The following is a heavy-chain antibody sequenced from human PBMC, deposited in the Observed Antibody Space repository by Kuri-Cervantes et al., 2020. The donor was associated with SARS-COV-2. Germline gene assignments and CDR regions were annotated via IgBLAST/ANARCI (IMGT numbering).Heavy chain of an antibody. D-gene: IGHD6-13*01. CDR1: GDSFTSYW. CDR3: ARGEGAAAGTDRHTGDY. Sequence: GGSLRLYCMGTGDSFTSYWLSWVRQMPGKGLEWMGRIDPCDSYTNYSPSFQGHVTISADKSISTAYLQWSSLKASDTAMYYCARGEGAAAGTDRHTGDYWGQGTLVTVSS. J-gene: IGHJ4*02. V-gene: IGHV5-10-1*01. CDR2: IDPCDSYT.